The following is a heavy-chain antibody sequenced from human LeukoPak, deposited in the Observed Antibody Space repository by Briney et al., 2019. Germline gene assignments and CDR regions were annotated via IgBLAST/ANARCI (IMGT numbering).Heavy chain of an antibody. CDR3: ARDINYYDSSGYSPDPGAFDI. Sequence: ASVKVSCKASGYTFTSYDINWVGQATGQGLEWMGIINPSGGSTSYAQKFQGRVTMTRDMSTSTVYMELSSLRSEDTAVYYCARDINYYDSSGYSPDPGAFDIWGQGTMVTVSS. CDR1: GYTFTSYD. V-gene: IGHV1-46*01. J-gene: IGHJ3*02. D-gene: IGHD3-22*01. CDR2: INPSGGST.